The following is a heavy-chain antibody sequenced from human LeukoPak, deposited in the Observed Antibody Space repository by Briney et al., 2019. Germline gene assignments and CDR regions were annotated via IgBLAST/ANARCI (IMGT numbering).Heavy chain of an antibody. Sequence: GGSLRLSCAASGFTFSTYWMHWVRQAPEKGLVWVSRINSDGSSISYADSVKGRFTISRDNAKNTEYLQMNSLRVEDTAVYYCARGYDYWGQGTLVTVSS. CDR2: INSDGSSI. CDR1: GFTFSTYW. D-gene: IGHD5-18*01. V-gene: IGHV3-74*01. CDR3: ARGYDY. J-gene: IGHJ4*02.